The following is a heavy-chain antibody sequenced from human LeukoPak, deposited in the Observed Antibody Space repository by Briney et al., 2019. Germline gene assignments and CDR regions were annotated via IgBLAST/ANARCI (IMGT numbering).Heavy chain of an antibody. J-gene: IGHJ6*02. V-gene: IGHV1-24*01. CDR1: GYTLTELS. CDR2: FDPEDGET. CDR3: ATDLKMSSGFYYYYYGMDV. Sequence: ASVEVSCKVSGYTLTELSMHWVRQAPGKGLEWMGGFDPEDGETIYAQKFQGRVTMTEDTSTDTAYMELSSLRSEDTAVYYCATDLKMSSGFYYYYYGMDVWGQGTTVTVSS. D-gene: IGHD6-19*01.